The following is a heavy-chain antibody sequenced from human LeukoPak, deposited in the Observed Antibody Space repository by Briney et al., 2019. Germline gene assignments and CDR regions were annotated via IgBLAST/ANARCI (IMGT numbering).Heavy chain of an antibody. CDR3: ARVYDYGGNETALGLDV. D-gene: IGHD4-23*01. Sequence: PSETLSLTCAVSGGSISSGGYSWSWIRQPPGKGLEWIGYIYHSGSTYYNPSLKSRVTISVDRSKNQFSLKLSSVTAADTAVYYCARVYDYGGNETALGLDVWGQGTTVTVSS. J-gene: IGHJ6*02. CDR2: IYHSGST. V-gene: IGHV4-30-2*01. CDR1: GGSISSGGYS.